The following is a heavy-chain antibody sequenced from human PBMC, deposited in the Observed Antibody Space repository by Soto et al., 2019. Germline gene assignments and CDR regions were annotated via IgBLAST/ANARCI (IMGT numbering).Heavy chain of an antibody. CDR1: GFTFGSYA. Sequence: RSPSFEASGFTFGSYAMHWVRQAPGKGLEWVAVISYDGSNKYYADSVKGRFTISRDNSKNTLYLQMNSLRAEDTAVYYCARDAGGSDIWGQGTMVTVSS. D-gene: IGHD3-10*01. V-gene: IGHV3-30-3*01. CDR2: ISYDGSNK. CDR3: ARDAGGSDI. J-gene: IGHJ3*02.